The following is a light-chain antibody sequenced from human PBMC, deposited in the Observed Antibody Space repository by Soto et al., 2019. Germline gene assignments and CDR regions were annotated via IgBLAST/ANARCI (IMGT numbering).Light chain of an antibody. CDR2: RAS. CDR3: QQYQNLWT. J-gene: IGKJ1*01. V-gene: IGKV3-15*01. CDR1: QTIYSN. Sequence: IVMTQSPATLSVSPGERATLSCRAGQTIYSNVAWYQHRPGQAPRLLIYRASTRATGIPARFSGSGSGTEFTLTISSLQSEDFAVYYCQQYQNLWTFGQGTKVEIK.